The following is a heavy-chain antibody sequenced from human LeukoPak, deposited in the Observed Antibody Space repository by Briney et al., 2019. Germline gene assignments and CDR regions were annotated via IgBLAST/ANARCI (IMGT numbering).Heavy chain of an antibody. J-gene: IGHJ1*01. V-gene: IGHV4-34*01. CDR1: GGSFSGYY. D-gene: IGHD2-2*01. CDR3: ARRVLYCSSTSCPGYFQH. Sequence: PSETLSLTCAVYGGSFSGYYWSWIRPPPGKGREWIGEINNSGRTNYNTSLKSRVTISVDTSKNQFSLKMSSVTAADTAVYYCARRVLYCSSTSCPGYFQHWGQGTLVTVSS. CDR2: INNSGRT.